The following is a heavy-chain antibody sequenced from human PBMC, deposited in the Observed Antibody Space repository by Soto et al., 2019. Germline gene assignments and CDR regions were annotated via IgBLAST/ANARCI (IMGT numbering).Heavy chain of an antibody. V-gene: IGHV5-51*01. CDR3: ARSPEDTAMASGDYYYYGMDV. J-gene: IGHJ6*04. CDR2: IYPGDSDT. D-gene: IGHD5-18*01. CDR1: GYSFTSYW. Sequence: GESLKISCKGSGYSFTSYWIGWVRQMPGKGLEWMGIIYPGDSDTRYSPSFQGQVTISADKSISTAYLQWSSLKASDTAMYYCARSPEDTAMASGDYYYYGMDVWGKGTTVTVSS.